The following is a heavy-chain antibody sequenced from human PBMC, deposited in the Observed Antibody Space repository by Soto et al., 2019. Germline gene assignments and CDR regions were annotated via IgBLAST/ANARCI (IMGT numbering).Heavy chain of an antibody. CDR2: IRSQGDGGTA. CDR1: GFTFSDAW. CDR3: ITAPLR. Sequence: QLVESGGGFVKPGMSLRLTCAASGFTFSDAWMTWVRQAPGKGLERVGLIRSQGDGGTADYAPPVRGRFTISRDDAQNMVYLHMDNLQAEDTAVYYCITAPLRWGRGTLVTVPS. V-gene: IGHV3-15*01. J-gene: IGHJ4*02.